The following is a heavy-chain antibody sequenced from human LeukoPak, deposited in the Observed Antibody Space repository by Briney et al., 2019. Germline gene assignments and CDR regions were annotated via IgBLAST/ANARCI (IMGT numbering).Heavy chain of an antibody. V-gene: IGHV3-11*01. D-gene: IGHD5-18*01. Sequence: PGGSLRLSCAASGFTLSDYHMVWIRQTPEKGPEWVSYIRSSGKSTYYVDSVKGRFTISRDSAKNSLYLQMNSLRAEDTAIYYCATYRQVLLPFESWGQGTLVTVSS. CDR3: ATYRQVLLPFES. J-gene: IGHJ4*02. CDR2: IRSSGKST. CDR1: GFTLSDYH.